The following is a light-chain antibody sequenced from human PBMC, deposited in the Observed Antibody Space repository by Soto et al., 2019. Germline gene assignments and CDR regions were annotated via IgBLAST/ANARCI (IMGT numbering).Light chain of an antibody. V-gene: IGKV1-5*01. Sequence: DIQMTQSPSTLSASVGDRVTITCRASQSCTRWLVWYQQKPGKAPKLLIYDASNLEIGAPSRFSGSGSGTEFTLTISSLQPDYFATYYCQKYNSYLWTFGQGTKVEVK. J-gene: IGKJ1*01. CDR2: DAS. CDR3: QKYNSYLWT. CDR1: QSCTRW.